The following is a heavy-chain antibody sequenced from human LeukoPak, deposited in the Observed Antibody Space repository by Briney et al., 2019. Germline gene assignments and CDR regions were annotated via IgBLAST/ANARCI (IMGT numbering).Heavy chain of an antibody. CDR1: GYTFTNYA. CDR2: INTYIGNT. J-gene: IGHJ1*01. D-gene: IGHD3-22*01. Sequence: ASVKVSCKTSGYTFTNYAIHWLRQAPGQRFEWMGWINTYIGNTNYAQKFQGRVTVTTDTSTSTAYMELRSLRSDDTAVYYCARDDYYDSSGYYSLWGQGTLVTVSS. V-gene: IGHV1-3*04. CDR3: ARDDYYDSSGYYSL.